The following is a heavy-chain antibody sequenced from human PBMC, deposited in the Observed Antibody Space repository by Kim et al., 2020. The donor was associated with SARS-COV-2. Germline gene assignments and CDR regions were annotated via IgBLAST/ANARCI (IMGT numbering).Heavy chain of an antibody. D-gene: IGHD1-26*01. CDR3: ARAARVGATFFDY. V-gene: IGHV4-31*02. Sequence: YNPSLKSRVTMSVDTSKNQFSLKLSSVTGADTAVYYCARAARVGATFFDYWGQGTLVTVSS. J-gene: IGHJ4*02.